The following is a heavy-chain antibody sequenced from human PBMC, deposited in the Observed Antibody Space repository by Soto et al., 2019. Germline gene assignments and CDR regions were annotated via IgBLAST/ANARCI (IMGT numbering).Heavy chain of an antibody. CDR1: GFTFSSYA. D-gene: IGHD6-13*01. V-gene: IGHV3-23*01. CDR2: ISGSGGST. Sequence: EVPLLESGGGLVQPGGSLRLSCAASGFTFSSYAMSWVRQAPGKGLEWVSAISGSGGSTYYADSVKGRFTISRDNSKNTLYLQMNSLRAEDTAVYYCAKDRSAAGIWGVDSTLTAGFDYWGQGTLVTVSS. J-gene: IGHJ4*02. CDR3: AKDRSAAGIWGVDSTLTAGFDY.